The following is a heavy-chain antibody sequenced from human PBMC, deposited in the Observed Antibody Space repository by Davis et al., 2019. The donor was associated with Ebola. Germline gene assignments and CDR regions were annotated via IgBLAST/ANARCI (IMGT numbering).Heavy chain of an antibody. CDR2: IYYSGST. D-gene: IGHD5-18*01. CDR1: GGSINSYY. CDR3: ATGGYSYGLDY. J-gene: IGHJ4*02. V-gene: IGHV4-59*12. Sequence: MPSETLSLTCTVSGGSINSYYWSWIRQPPGKGLEWIGDIYYSGSTDFNPSLKSRVTTSVDTSKNQFSLKLSSVTAADTAVYYCATGGYSYGLDYWGQGTLVTVSS.